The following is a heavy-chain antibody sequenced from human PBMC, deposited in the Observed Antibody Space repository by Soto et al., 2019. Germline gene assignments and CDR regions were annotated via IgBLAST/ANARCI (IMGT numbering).Heavy chain of an antibody. Sequence: QVQLQESGPGLVKPSQTLSLTCTVSGVSISSGGYYWSWIRQLPGKGLEWIGYIYFSGSTYYNPSLKGRVTISVDTSKNQFYLKLSSVTAADTAVYFCARYATTLVVIDYLGQGALVTVSS. V-gene: IGHV4-31*03. CDR3: ARYATTLVVIDY. CDR1: GVSISSGGYY. J-gene: IGHJ4*02. D-gene: IGHD3-22*01. CDR2: IYFSGST.